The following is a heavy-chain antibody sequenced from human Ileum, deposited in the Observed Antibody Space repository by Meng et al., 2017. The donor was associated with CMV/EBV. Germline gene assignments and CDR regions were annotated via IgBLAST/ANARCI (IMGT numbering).Heavy chain of an antibody. CDR2: IRSKTDGGTQ. CDR1: GFTFSNVW. V-gene: IGHV3-15*05. CDR3: STGGHYSSD. Sequence: EVELVESGGDLVKPGGSLRLSFAASGFTFSNVWMSWVRQAPGKGLEWVGRIRSKTDGGTQDYAAPVNGRFTISRDDSKNMLYLQMNNLKSEDTALYYCSTGGHYSSDWGQGTLVTVSS. D-gene: IGHD3-22*01. J-gene: IGHJ4*02.